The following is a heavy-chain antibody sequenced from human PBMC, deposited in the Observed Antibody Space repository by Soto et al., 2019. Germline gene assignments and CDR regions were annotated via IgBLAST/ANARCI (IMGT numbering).Heavy chain of an antibody. CDR2: ISGSGGST. CDR3: AKSPRPGRIAVAAEMGFDS. V-gene: IGHV3-23*01. J-gene: IGHJ4*02. D-gene: IGHD6-19*01. Sequence: EVQLLESGGGLVQSGGSLRLSCAASGFTFSSYAMSWVRQAPGKGLEWVSGISGSGGSTYYADSVKGPFTISRDNSKNTLPLQMTSRRAGATAIYYCAKSPRPGRIAVAAEMGFDSWGQGSLVTVSS. CDR1: GFTFSSYA.